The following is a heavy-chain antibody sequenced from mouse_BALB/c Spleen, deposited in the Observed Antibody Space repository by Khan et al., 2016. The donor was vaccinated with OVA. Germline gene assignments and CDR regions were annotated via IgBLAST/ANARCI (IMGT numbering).Heavy chain of an antibody. Sequence: QIQLVQSGPELKKPGETVKISCKASGYTFTNYGMNWVKQAPGKGLKWMGWINTYTGTPTYTDDFKGRFAISLETSASTAYLQINNLKDEDIATYFCARGASYWYFDVWGAGTTVTVSS. J-gene: IGHJ1*01. V-gene: IGHV9-1*02. CDR2: INTYTGTP. CDR3: ARGASYWYFDV. CDR1: GYTFTNYG.